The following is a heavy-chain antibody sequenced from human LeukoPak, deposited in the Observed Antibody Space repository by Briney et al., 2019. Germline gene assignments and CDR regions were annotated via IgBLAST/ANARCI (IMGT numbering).Heavy chain of an antibody. J-gene: IGHJ4*02. CDR2: ISGSGGST. V-gene: IGHV3-23*01. CDR1: GFTFSSYA. Sequence: GGSLRLSCAASGFTFSSYAMSWVRQAPGKGLEWVSAISGSGGSTYYADSVKGRFTISRDNSKNTLYLQMNSLRAEDTAVYYCAKGRTLVVVPAAKVGFDYWGQGTLVTVSS. CDR3: AKGRTLVVVPAAKVGFDY. D-gene: IGHD2-2*01.